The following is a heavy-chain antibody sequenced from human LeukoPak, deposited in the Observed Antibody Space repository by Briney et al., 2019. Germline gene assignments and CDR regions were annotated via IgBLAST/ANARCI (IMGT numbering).Heavy chain of an antibody. D-gene: IGHD6-19*01. CDR1: GGSFSGYY. Sequence: PSETLSLTCAVYGGSFSGYYWSWIRQPPGKGLEWIGEINHSGSTNYNPSLKSRVTISIDTSKNQFSLKLSSVTAADTAVYYCAREAVAGNDYWGQGTLVTVSS. CDR2: INHSGST. CDR3: AREAVAGNDY. J-gene: IGHJ4*02. V-gene: IGHV4-34*01.